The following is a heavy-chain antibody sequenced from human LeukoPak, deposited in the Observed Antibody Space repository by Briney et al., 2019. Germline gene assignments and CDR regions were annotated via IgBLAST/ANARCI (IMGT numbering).Heavy chain of an antibody. CDR1: GFTVSSNY. CDR3: ARGDEYGKSYDWLDP. Sequence: GGSLRLSCAASGFTVSSNYMSWVRQAPGKGLEWVSVIYSGGSTYYADSVKGRFTISRDNSKNTLYLQMNSLRAEDTAIYYCARGDEYGKSYDWLDPWGQGTLVTVSS. V-gene: IGHV3-53*01. J-gene: IGHJ5*02. CDR2: IYSGGST. D-gene: IGHD4/OR15-4a*01.